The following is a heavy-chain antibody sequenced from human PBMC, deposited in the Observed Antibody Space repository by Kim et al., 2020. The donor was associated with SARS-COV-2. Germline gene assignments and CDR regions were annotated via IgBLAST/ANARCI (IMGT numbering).Heavy chain of an antibody. D-gene: IGHD5-18*01. Sequence: YNPSLKSRVTISVDTSKNQFSLKLSSVTAADTAVYYCARGIQLWLRGFDYWGQGTLVTVSS. CDR3: ARGIQLWLRGFDY. V-gene: IGHV4-59*09. J-gene: IGHJ4*02.